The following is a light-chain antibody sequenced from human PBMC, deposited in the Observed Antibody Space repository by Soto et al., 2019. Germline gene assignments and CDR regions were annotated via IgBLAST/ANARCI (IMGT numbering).Light chain of an antibody. CDR3: QQRSNWPPIT. Sequence: EIVMTQSPATLSVSPGEGATLSCRASQGIGDTLAWYQQTPGQAPRLLIYDASNRATGIPARFSGSGSGTDFTLTISSLEPEDFAVYYCQQRSNWPPITFGQGTRREIK. V-gene: IGKV3-11*01. J-gene: IGKJ5*01. CDR2: DAS. CDR1: QGIGDT.